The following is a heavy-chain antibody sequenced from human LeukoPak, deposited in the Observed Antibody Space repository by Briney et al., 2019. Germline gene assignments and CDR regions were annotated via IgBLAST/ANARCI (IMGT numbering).Heavy chain of an antibody. J-gene: IGHJ4*02. Sequence: PGGSLRLSCAASGFTFSDYYMSWIRQAPEKGLEWVSYISAAGATIYYADSVKGRFTISRDDAKNSLYLDMTSLRAEDTAVYYCARDRVGTKGDYWGQGTLVTVSS. V-gene: IGHV3-11*04. CDR3: ARDRVGTKGDY. CDR2: ISAAGATI. CDR1: GFTFSDYY. D-gene: IGHD2-8*01.